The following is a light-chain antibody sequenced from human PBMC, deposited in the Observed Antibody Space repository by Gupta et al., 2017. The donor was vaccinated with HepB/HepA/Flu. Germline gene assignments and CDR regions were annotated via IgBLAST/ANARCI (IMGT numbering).Light chain of an antibody. Sequence: DIQMTQSPSTLSASVGDRVTITCRASQSISTWLAWYRQKPGKAPKLLIYKASSLESGVPSRFSGSGSGTEFTLTVSSLQPDDFATYYCQQYMDYMYTFGQGTKLEIK. J-gene: IGKJ2*01. CDR2: KAS. V-gene: IGKV1-5*03. CDR3: QQYMDYMYT. CDR1: QSISTW.